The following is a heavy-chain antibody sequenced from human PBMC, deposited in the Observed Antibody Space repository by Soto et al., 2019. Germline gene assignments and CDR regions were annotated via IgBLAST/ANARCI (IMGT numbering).Heavy chain of an antibody. CDR1: GGSFSGYY. V-gene: IGHV4-34*01. CDR3: ARGERITMVREYYYYMDV. J-gene: IGHJ6*03. CDR2: INHSGST. D-gene: IGHD3-10*01. Sequence: PSETLSLTCAVYGGSFSGYYWSWIRQPPGKGLEWIGEINHSGSTNYNPSLKSRVTISVDTSKNQFSLKLSSVTAADTAVYYCARGERITMVREYYYYMDVWGKGTTVTVSS.